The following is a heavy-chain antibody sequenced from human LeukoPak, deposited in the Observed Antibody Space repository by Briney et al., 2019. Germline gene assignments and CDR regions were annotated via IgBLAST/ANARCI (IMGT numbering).Heavy chain of an antibody. CDR3: ARVPRSYYYYYYMDV. CDR1: GFTFSSYW. J-gene: IGHJ6*03. Sequence: GSLRLSCAASGFTFSSYWMSWVRQAPGKGLEWVSSISSGSTYIYNADSVQGRFTISRDNAKNSLFLLVNSLRAEDTAVYYCARVPRSYYYYYYMDVWGKGTTVTVSS. V-gene: IGHV3-21*01. CDR2: ISSGSTYI.